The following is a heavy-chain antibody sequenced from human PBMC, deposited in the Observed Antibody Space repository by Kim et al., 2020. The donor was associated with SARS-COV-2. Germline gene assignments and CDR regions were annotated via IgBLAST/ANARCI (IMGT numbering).Heavy chain of an antibody. CDR1: GYTFTGYY. J-gene: IGHJ4*02. CDR3: ARDPRVEYSSSSGDY. V-gene: IGHV1-2*06. Sequence: ASVKVSCKASGYTFTGYYMHWVRQAPGQGLEWMGRINPNSGGTNYAQKFQGRVTMTRDTSISTAYMELSRLRSDDTAVYYCARDPRVEYSSSSGDYWGQGTLVTVSS. D-gene: IGHD6-6*01. CDR2: INPNSGGT.